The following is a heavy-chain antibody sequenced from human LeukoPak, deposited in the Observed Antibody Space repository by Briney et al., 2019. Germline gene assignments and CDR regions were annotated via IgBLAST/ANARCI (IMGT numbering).Heavy chain of an antibody. J-gene: IGHJ6*02. CDR3: ARIGYTGMYSHVMDV. CDR2: IRYDGSDK. V-gene: IGHV3-33*01. Sequence: QPGRSLRLSCAASVFTFCRFGMHWVRQAPGKGLEWVALIRYDGSDKYYADSVKGRFIISRDNSKNTVYLQTDRLRGECTAVYYCARIGYTGMYSHVMDVGGQGTTVTVSS. D-gene: IGHD1-26*01. CDR1: VFTFCRFG.